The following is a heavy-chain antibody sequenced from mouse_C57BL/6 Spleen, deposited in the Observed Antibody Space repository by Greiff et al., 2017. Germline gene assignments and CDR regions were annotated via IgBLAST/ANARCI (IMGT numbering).Heavy chain of an antibody. Sequence: EVQRVESGAELVRPGASVKLSCTASGFTFKDYYMHWVKQRPEQGLEWIGRIDPEDGDTDYAPKFQGQATMTADTSSNTAYLQLSSLTSEDTAVYYGTKDYDSSGVYYAMGCWGHGTSVTVYS. V-gene: IGHV14-1*01. J-gene: IGHJ4*01. CDR2: IDPEDGDT. D-gene: IGHD2-4*01. CDR1: GFTFKDYY. CDR3: TKDYDSSGVYYAMGC.